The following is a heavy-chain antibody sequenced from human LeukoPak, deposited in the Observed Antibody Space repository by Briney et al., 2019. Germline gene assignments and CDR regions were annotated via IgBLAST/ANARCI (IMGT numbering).Heavy chain of an antibody. CDR2: ISSSSSTI. V-gene: IGHV3-48*04. Sequence: GGSLRLSCAASGFTFSSYSMNWVRQAPGKGLEWVSYISSSSSTIYYADSVKGRFTISRDNAKNSLYLQMNSLRAEDTALYYCAKASDSSGYYGMDVWGQGTTVTVSS. D-gene: IGHD3-22*01. J-gene: IGHJ6*02. CDR1: GFTFSSYS. CDR3: AKASDSSGYYGMDV.